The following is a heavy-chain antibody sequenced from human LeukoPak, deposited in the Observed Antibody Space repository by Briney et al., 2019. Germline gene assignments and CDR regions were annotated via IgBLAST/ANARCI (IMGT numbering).Heavy chain of an antibody. J-gene: IGHJ4*02. Sequence: ASVKVSCKASGYTFTGYYMHWVRQAPGQGLEWMGWINPNSGGTNYAQKFQGTVTMTMDTSISTAYMELSRLTSDDTAVYYCARDGDLNGRTRAHYWGQGTLVTVSS. V-gene: IGHV1-2*02. CDR3: ARDGDLNGRTRAHY. CDR1: GYTFTGYY. CDR2: INPNSGGT. D-gene: IGHD7-27*01.